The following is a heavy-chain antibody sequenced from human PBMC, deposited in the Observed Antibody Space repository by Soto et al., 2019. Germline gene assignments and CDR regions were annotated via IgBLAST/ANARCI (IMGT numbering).Heavy chain of an antibody. D-gene: IGHD1-26*01. CDR1: GFTFSSYG. Sequence: QVQLVESGGGVVQPGRSLRLSCAASGFTFSSYGMHWVRQAPGKGLEWVAVIWYDGSNKYYADSVKGRFTISRDNSKNTLYLQRNSLRAEDTAVYYCASSIPVGATDDGSGYWGQGTLVTVSS. J-gene: IGHJ4*02. CDR2: IWYDGSNK. V-gene: IGHV3-33*01. CDR3: ASSIPVGATDDGSGY.